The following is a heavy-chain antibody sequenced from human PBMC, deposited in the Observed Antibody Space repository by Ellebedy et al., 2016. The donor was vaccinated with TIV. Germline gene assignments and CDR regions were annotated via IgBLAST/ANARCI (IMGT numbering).Heavy chain of an antibody. J-gene: IGHJ4*02. V-gene: IGHV3-43D*03. CDR2: ISWDGGST. CDR1: GFTFDDYA. CDR3: AKDIRAGTIVGAALDY. Sequence: GGSLRLSXAASGFTFDDYAMHWVRQAPGKGLEWVSLISWDGGSTYYADSVKGRFTISRDNSKNSLYLQMNSLRAEDTALYYCAKDIRAGTIVGAALDYWGQGTLVTVSS. D-gene: IGHD1-26*01.